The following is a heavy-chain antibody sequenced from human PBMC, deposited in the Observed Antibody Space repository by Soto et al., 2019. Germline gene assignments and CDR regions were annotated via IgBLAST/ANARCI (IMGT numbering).Heavy chain of an antibody. V-gene: IGHV4-31*03. CDR1: GGSISSGCYY. Sequence: SETLSVTCTVAGGSISSGCYYWSWIRQHPGKGLEWIGYIYYSGSTYYNPSLKSRVTISVDTSKNQFSLKLSSVTAADTAVYYCARVPAGYCSSTSCPGGPNYYYYYYMDVWGKGTTVTVSS. D-gene: IGHD2-2*01. CDR2: IYYSGST. J-gene: IGHJ6*03. CDR3: ARVPAGYCSSTSCPGGPNYYYYYYMDV.